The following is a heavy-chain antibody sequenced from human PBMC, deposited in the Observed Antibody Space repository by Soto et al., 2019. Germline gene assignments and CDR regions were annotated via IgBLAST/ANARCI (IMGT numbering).Heavy chain of an antibody. CDR2: INPKNGGT. V-gene: IGHV1-2*02. D-gene: IGHD4-4*01. J-gene: IGHJ4*02. Sequence: ASVKVSCKASGGTFSSYAISWVRQAPGQGLEWMGWINPKNGGTSHAQKFQGRVTMTRDTSISTVYMELNSLTSDDRGRYYCARRDSSGSLDFWGQGTLVTVS. CDR1: GGTFSSYA. CDR3: ARRDSSGSLDF.